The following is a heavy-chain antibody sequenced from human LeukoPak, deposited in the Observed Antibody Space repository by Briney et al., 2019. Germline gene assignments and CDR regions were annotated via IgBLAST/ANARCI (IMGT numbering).Heavy chain of an antibody. D-gene: IGHD3-22*01. CDR1: GESFSGYY. CDR3: ARNSSGYLDS. Sequence: SETLSLTCAVYGESFSGYYWSWSWIRQPPGKGLEWIGEINHSGSTNYNPSLKSRATISVDTSKNQFSLKLNSVTAADTAVYYCARNSSGYLDSWGQGTLVTVSS. CDR2: INHSGST. V-gene: IGHV4-34*01. J-gene: IGHJ4*02.